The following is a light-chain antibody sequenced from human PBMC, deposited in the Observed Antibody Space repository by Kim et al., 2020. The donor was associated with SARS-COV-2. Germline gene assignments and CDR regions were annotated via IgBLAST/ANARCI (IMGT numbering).Light chain of an antibody. J-gene: IGLJ1*01. Sequence: QSALTQPASVSGSPGQSITISCTGTSSDVGGYNYVSWYQQHPGKAPKLMIYDVSNRPSGVSNRFSGSKSANTASLTISGLQAEDEADYYCSSYTSSSTVFGTGTKVTVL. CDR2: DVS. V-gene: IGLV2-14*03. CDR1: SSDVGGYNY. CDR3: SSYTSSSTV.